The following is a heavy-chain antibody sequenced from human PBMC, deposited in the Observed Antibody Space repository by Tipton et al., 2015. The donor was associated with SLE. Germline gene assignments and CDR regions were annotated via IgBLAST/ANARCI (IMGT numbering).Heavy chain of an antibody. CDR2: IKNKGDGGTT. CDR1: GFTFRNYA. CDR3: TTGYSSGGTDY. J-gene: IGHJ4*02. Sequence: SLRLSCAASGFTFRNYAMTWVRQAPGKGLEWVGRIKNKGDGGTTDYATPVKGRFTISRDDSKNTLYLQINSLKNEDTAVYYCTTGYSSGGTDYWGQGTLVTVSS. V-gene: IGHV3-15*01. D-gene: IGHD6-19*01.